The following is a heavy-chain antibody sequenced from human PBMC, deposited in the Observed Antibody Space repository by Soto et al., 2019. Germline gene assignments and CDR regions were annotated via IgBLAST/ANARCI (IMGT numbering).Heavy chain of an antibody. D-gene: IGHD4-17*01. CDR3: ARARDYVDWFDP. CDR2: IYYSGST. V-gene: IGHV4-30-4*01. Sequence: QVQLQESGPGLVKPSQTLSLTCTVSGGSISSGDYYWSWIRQPPGKGLVGIGYIYYSGSTYYNPSLKSRVTISVDTTKNQFSLKLSSVTAADTAVYYCARARDYVDWFDPWGQGTLVTVSS. CDR1: GGSISSGDYY. J-gene: IGHJ5*02.